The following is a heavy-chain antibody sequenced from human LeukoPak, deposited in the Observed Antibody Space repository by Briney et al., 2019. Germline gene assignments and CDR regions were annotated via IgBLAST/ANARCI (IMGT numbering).Heavy chain of an antibody. D-gene: IGHD4-17*01. V-gene: IGHV1-69*05. CDR1: GGTFSSYA. J-gene: IGHJ4*02. Sequence: SVKVSCKASGGTFSSYAISWVRQAPGQGLEWMGRIIPIFGAANYAQKFQGRVSITTDESTSTAYMELSSLRSEDTAVYYCARMRDDYGLNWGQGTLVTVSS. CDR2: IIPIFGAA. CDR3: ARMRDDYGLN.